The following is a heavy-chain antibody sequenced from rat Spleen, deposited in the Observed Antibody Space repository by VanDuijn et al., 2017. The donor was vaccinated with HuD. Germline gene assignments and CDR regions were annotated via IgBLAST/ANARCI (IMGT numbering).Heavy chain of an antibody. V-gene: IGHV5-29*01. CDR2: ISYDGSST. CDR3: ARHNSGYGYFDF. CDR1: GFTFSNYG. Sequence: EVQLVESGGGLVQPGRSLKLSCAASGFTFSNYGMAWVRQAPTKGLEWVATISYDGSSTYYRDSVKGRFTISRDNAKSTLYLQMDSLRSEDTATYYCARHNSGYGYFDFWGPGTMVTVSS. D-gene: IGHD4-3*01. J-gene: IGHJ1*01.